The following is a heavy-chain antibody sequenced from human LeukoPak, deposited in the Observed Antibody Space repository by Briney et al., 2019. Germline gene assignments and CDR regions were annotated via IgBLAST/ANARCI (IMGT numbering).Heavy chain of an antibody. D-gene: IGHD4-23*01. Sequence: SVKVSCKVSGYTLTELSMHWVRQAPGQGLEWMGGIIPIFGTANYAQKFQGRVTITADESTSTAYMELSSLRSEDTAVYYCAREERSYGGNSQFDYWGQGTLVTVSS. CDR1: GYTLTELS. CDR2: IIPIFGTA. J-gene: IGHJ4*02. V-gene: IGHV1-69*13. CDR3: AREERSYGGNSQFDY.